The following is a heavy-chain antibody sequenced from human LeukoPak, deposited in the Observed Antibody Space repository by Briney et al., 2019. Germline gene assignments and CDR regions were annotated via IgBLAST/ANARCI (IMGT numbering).Heavy chain of an antibody. CDR3: AREYYYDSSGYYPNWFDP. V-gene: IGHV3-21*01. D-gene: IGHD3-22*01. CDR1: GFTFSSYS. J-gene: IGHJ5*02. CDR2: ISSSSSYI. Sequence: PGGSLRLSCAASGFTFSSYSMNWVRQAPGKGLKWVSSISSSSSYIYYADSVKGRFTISRDNAKNSLYLQMNSLRAEDTAVYYCAREYYYDSSGYYPNWFDPWGQGTLVTVSS.